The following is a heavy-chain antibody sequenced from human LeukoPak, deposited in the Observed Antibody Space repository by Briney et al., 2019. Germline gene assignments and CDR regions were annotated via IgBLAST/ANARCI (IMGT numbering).Heavy chain of an antibody. Sequence: SETLSLTCTVSGGSISSGYYWGWIRQPPGKGLEWIGSIYHSGSTYYNPSLKSRVTISVDTSKNQFSLKLSSVTAADTAVYYCASVGGSYFAFDIWGQGTMVTVSS. CDR2: IYHSGST. J-gene: IGHJ3*02. CDR1: GGSISSGYY. CDR3: ASVGGSYFAFDI. D-gene: IGHD1-26*01. V-gene: IGHV4-38-2*02.